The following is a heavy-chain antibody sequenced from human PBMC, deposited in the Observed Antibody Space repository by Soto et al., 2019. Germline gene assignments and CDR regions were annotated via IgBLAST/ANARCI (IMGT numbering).Heavy chain of an antibody. Sequence: QVQLQESGPGLVKPSETLSLTCTVSGGSISSYYWSWIRQPPGKGLEWIGYIYYSGSTNYNPSLKSRVTISVDTSKNQFSLKLSSVTAADTAVYYCARAGYCSGGSCESPFDYWGQGTLVTVSS. CDR2: IYYSGST. D-gene: IGHD2-15*01. CDR1: GGSISSYY. V-gene: IGHV4-59*01. CDR3: ARAGYCSGGSCESPFDY. J-gene: IGHJ4*02.